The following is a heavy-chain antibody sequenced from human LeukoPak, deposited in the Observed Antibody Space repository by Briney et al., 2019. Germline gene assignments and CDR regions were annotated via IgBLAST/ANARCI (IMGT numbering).Heavy chain of an antibody. D-gene: IGHD6-6*01. CDR1: GFTFSSYV. V-gene: IGHV3-30-3*01. CDR2: ISYDGSNK. CDR3: ARASRHSSSAAFDY. J-gene: IGHJ4*02. Sequence: PGRSLRLSCAASGFTFSSYVMHWVRQAPGKGLEWVAVISYDGSNKYYADSVKGRFTISRDNSKNTLYLQMNSLRAEDTAVYYCARASRHSSSAAFDYWGQGTLVTVSS.